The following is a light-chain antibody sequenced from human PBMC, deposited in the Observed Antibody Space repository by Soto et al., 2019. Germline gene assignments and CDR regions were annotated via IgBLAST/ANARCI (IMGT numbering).Light chain of an antibody. V-gene: IGLV2-14*01. Sequence: ALTQPASVSGSPGQSITISCTGTSSDVGGYNYVSWYQQHPGKAPKLMIYEVSNRPSGVSSRFSGSKSGNTASLTISGLQAEDEADYYCSSYTSSSTLFGTGTKVTVL. J-gene: IGLJ1*01. CDR1: SSDVGGYNY. CDR2: EVS. CDR3: SSYTSSSTL.